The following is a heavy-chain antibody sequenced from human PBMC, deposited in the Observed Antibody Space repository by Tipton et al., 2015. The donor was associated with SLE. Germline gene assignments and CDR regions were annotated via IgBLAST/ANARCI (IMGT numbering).Heavy chain of an antibody. CDR1: GRSFSGYY. CDR3: ARQIVSPARGFDI. J-gene: IGHJ3*02. CDR2: INHSGST. Sequence: TLSLTCAVYGRSFSGYYWSWIRQPPGKGLEWIGEINHSGSTNNNPSLKSRVTISVDTSKKQFSLKLRSVTAADTAVYYCARQIVSPARGFDIWGQGTMVTVSS. D-gene: IGHD1-14*01. V-gene: IGHV4-34*01.